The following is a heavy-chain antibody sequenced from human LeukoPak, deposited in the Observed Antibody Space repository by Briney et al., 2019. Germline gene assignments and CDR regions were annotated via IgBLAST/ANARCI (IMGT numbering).Heavy chain of an antibody. D-gene: IGHD3-9*01. CDR3: ARGADSGYSSDN. V-gene: IGHV3-74*01. CDR2: INSDGRST. CDR1: GFTFSSYG. J-gene: IGHJ4*02. Sequence: GGSLRLSCAASGFTFSSYGMSWVRQAPGKGLVRVSRINSDGRSTNYADSVKGRFTISRDNAKNTLYLQMNSLRAEDTAVYYCARGADSGYSSDNWGQGTLVSVSS.